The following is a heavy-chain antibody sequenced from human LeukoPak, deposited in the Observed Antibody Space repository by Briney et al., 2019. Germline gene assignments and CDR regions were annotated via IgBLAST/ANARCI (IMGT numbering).Heavy chain of an antibody. D-gene: IGHD2-21*01. CDR3: ARSRTLWGAFDI. CDR1: GFTFSSHD. J-gene: IGHJ3*02. V-gene: IGHV3-13*05. Sequence: GGSLRLSCAASGFTFSSHDMHWVRQTTGKDLEWVSGIGTAGDPYYLDSVKGRFTISRENAKNSLYLQMNSLRAGDTAVYYCARSRTLWGAFDIWGQGTMVTVSS. CDR2: IGTAGDP.